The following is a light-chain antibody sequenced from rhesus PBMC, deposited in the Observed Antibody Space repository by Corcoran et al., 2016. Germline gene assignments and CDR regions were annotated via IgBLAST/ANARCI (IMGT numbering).Light chain of an antibody. V-gene: IGKV1-74*01. J-gene: IGKJ1*01. Sequence: DIQMTQSPSSLSASVGDRVTISCRASENVNSYLYWYQQKLGKAPKLLIYASSTFQSWVPSRFSGSGSGTDYTFTISSLQPEDVATYYCQHSFGTPWTFGQGTKVEIK. CDR3: QHSFGTPWT. CDR2: ASS. CDR1: ENVNSY.